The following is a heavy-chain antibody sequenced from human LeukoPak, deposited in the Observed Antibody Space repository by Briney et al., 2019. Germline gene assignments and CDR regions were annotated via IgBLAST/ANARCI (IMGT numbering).Heavy chain of an antibody. CDR2: ISYDGSDK. V-gene: IGHV3-30*03. Sequence: PGGSLRLSCAASGFTFSSYGMHWVRQAPGKGLEWVAVISYDGSDKYYADSVKGQFTISRDNSKNTLYLRMNSLRAEDTAVYYCSRGYSYGDYWGQGTLVTVSS. CDR1: GFTFSSYG. D-gene: IGHD5-18*01. J-gene: IGHJ4*02. CDR3: SRGYSYGDY.